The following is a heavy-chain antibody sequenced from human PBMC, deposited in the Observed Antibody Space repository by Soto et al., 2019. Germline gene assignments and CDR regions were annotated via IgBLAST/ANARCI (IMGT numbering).Heavy chain of an antibody. D-gene: IGHD3-3*01. V-gene: IGHV1-3*01. CDR2: INAGNGNT. CDR1: GYTFTSYA. Sequence: GASVKVSCKASGYTFTSYAMHWVRQAPGQRLEWMGWINAGNGNTKYSQKFQGRVTITRDTSASTAYMELSSLRSEDTAVYYCARDLRLRFLEWLLVPQPPTTTRERTYGMDVWGQGTTVTVSS. J-gene: IGHJ6*02. CDR3: ARDLRLRFLEWLLVPQPPTTTRERTYGMDV.